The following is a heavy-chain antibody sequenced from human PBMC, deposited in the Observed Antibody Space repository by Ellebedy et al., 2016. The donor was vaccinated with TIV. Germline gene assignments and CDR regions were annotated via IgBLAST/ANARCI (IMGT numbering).Heavy chain of an antibody. D-gene: IGHD5-12*01. J-gene: IGHJ4*02. Sequence: GGSLRLSCGASGFTFFNAWMSWVRQAPGKGLEWVSLITWDGGSTYYADSVKGRFTISRDNSKNSLYLQMSSLRTEDTALYYCARDKGSGYDWGTFDYWGQGTLVTVSS. CDR3: ARDKGSGYDWGTFDY. V-gene: IGHV3-43*01. CDR1: GFTFFNAW. CDR2: ITWDGGST.